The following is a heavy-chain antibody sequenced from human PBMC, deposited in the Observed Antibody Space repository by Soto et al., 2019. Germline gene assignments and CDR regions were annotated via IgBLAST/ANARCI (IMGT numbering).Heavy chain of an antibody. V-gene: IGHV1-8*01. Sequence: QVQLVQSGAEVKKPGASVKVSCKASGYTFTSYDINWVRQATGQGLAWMGWMNPNSGNTGYAQKFQGRVTMTRNTSISTAYMELSSLRSEDTAVYYCARFNRGGPGRELSYGDYAWGQGTLVTVSS. CDR2: MNPNSGNT. D-gene: IGHD4-17*01. CDR3: ARFNRGGPGRELSYGDYA. J-gene: IGHJ4*02. CDR1: GYTFTSYD.